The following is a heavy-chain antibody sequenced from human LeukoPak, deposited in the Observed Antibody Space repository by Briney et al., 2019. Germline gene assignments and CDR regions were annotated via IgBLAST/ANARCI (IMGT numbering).Heavy chain of an antibody. CDR2: INPNSGDT. CDR3: ARDRGAYSDF. CDR1: GYTFTGYY. Sequence: ASVKVSCKASGYTFTGYYIHWLRQAPGQRLEWMGWINPNSGDTKLAQRFQGRVTLTRDTSITTAYMELSRLTSDDTAIYYCARDRGAYSDFWGQGTLVTVSS. V-gene: IGHV1-2*02. D-gene: IGHD4-11*01. J-gene: IGHJ4*02.